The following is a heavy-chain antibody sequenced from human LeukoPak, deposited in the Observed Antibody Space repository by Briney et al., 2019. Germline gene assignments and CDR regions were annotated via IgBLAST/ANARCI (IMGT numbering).Heavy chain of an antibody. CDR2: NNGDGSTT. V-gene: IGHV3-74*01. J-gene: IGHJ5*02. D-gene: IGHD2-15*01. CDR1: GFSLSGYW. CDR3: ARDPRNVGLAP. Sequence: GGSLRLAYVASGFSLSGYWMYWVRQAPGKGLMYISRNNGDGSTTNYADVVKGRFTMSRDNVKNTLYLQMNSLRVEDTAVYYCARDPRNVGLAPWGQGTLVTVSS.